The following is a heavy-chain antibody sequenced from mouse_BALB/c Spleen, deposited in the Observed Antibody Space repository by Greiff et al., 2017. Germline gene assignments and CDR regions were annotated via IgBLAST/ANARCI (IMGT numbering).Heavy chain of an antibody. J-gene: IGHJ2*01. V-gene: IGHV5-12-2*01. CDR3: ARYYDYDFDY. CDR1: GFTFSSYT. Sequence: EVQRVESGGGLVQPGGSLKLSCAASGFTFSSYTMSWVRQTPEKRLEWVAYISNGGGSNYYPDTVKGRFTISRDNAKNTLYLQMSSLKSEETAMYYCARYYDYDFDYWGQGTTLTVSA. CDR2: ISNGGGSN. D-gene: IGHD2-4*01.